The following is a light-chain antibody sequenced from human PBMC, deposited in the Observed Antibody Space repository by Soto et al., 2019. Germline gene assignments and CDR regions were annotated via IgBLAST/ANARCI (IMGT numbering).Light chain of an antibody. CDR2: EVS. J-gene: IGLJ1*01. CDR1: SSDVGSYNL. CDR3: CSYAGSPYV. V-gene: IGLV2-23*02. Sequence: LNQPASVSGSPGQSITHSCTGTSSDVGSYNLVSWYQQHPGKAPKLMIYEVSKRPSGVSNRFSGSKSGNTASLTISGLQAEDEADYYCCSYAGSPYVFGTGTKVTVL.